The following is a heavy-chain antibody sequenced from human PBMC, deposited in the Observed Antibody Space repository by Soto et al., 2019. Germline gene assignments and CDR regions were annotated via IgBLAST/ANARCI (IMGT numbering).Heavy chain of an antibody. CDR3: AREPKPFLTGYYDL. Sequence: LRLSCIVSGFSMSNHALTWVRQAPGKGLEWVSSISSTGSKTYYADSIKGRFTISRDNSKNTVFLQMNSLRPDDMAFYFCAREPKPFLTGYYDLWGQGTLVTVSS. D-gene: IGHD3-9*01. CDR2: ISSTGSKT. CDR1: GFSMSNHA. J-gene: IGHJ4*02. V-gene: IGHV3-23*01.